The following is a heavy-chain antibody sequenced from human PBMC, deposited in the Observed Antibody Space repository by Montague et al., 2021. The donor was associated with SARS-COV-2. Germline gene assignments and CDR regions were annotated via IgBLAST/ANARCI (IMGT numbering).Heavy chain of an antibody. CDR1: GGSISSYY. CDR3: ARRGVVPAGMEYYYYGMDV. V-gene: IGHV4-59*08. J-gene: IGHJ6*02. CDR2: IYYSGST. D-gene: IGHD2-2*01. Sequence: SETLSLTCTVSGGSISSYYWSWIRQPPGKGLEWIGYIYYSGSTNYNPSLKSRVTISVDTPKNQFSLKLSSVTAADTAVYYCARRGVVPAGMEYYYYGMDVWGQGTTVTASS.